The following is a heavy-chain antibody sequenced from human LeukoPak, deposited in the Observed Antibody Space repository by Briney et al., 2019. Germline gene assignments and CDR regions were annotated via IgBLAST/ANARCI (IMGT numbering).Heavy chain of an antibody. Sequence: RASVKVSCKASGYTFTSYGISWVRQAPGQGLAWMGWISAYNGNTNYAQKLQGRVTMTTDTSTSTAYMELRSLRSDDTAVYYCARDRGVLLWFGELLYQSWFDPWGQGTLVTVSS. J-gene: IGHJ5*02. CDR2: ISAYNGNT. V-gene: IGHV1-18*01. D-gene: IGHD3-10*01. CDR3: ARDRGVLLWFGELLYQSWFDP. CDR1: GYTFTSYG.